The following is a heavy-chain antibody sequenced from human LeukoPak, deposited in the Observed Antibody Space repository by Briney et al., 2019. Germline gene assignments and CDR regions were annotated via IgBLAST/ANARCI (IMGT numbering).Heavy chain of an antibody. CDR1: GFTFDDYT. V-gene: IGHV3-43*01. Sequence: PGGSLRLSCAASGFTFDDYTMHWVRQAPGKGLEWVSLISWDGGSTYYADSVKGRFTISRDNSKNSLYLQMISLRTEDTALYYCAKEAVYYYYMDVWGKGTTVTVSS. J-gene: IGHJ6*03. CDR2: ISWDGGST. CDR3: AKEAVYYYYMDV. D-gene: IGHD6-25*01.